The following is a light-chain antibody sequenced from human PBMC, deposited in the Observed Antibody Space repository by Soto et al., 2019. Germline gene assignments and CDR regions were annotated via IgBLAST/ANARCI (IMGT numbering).Light chain of an antibody. Sequence: QSVLTQPASVSGSPGQSITISCTGTISDFVVYNYVSWYQQHPGKAPKLMIYGVSNRPSGVSNRFSGSKSGNTASLTISGLQAEDDADYYCCSYAGSYTFVFGTGTKVTVL. CDR3: CSYAGSYTFV. J-gene: IGLJ1*01. V-gene: IGLV2-14*01. CDR1: ISDFVVYNY. CDR2: GVS.